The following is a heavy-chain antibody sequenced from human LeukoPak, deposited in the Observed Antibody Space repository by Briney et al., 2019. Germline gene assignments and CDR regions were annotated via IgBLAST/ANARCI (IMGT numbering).Heavy chain of an antibody. V-gene: IGHV4-4*09. J-gene: IGHJ4*02. CDR3: SVAGS. Sequence: SETLSLTCTVSGGSLSTKSWSWIRQPPGKGLEWIGYIHTSGRTNYNPSHSSRVTISVNTYKNQFSLKLNSVTAADTAVYFCSVAGSWGQGALVTVSS. D-gene: IGHD5-12*01. CDR2: IHTSGRT. CDR1: GGSLSTKS.